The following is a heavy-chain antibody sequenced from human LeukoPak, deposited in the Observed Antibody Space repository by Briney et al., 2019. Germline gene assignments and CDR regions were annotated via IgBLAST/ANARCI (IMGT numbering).Heavy chain of an antibody. D-gene: IGHD4-17*01. J-gene: IGHJ4*02. CDR3: ARDKTTATTGVFWLGY. CDR1: GFTFSDYY. CDR2: ISTSSTYI. Sequence: GGSLRLSCAASGFTFSDYYMSWIRQAPGKGLEWVSSISTSSTYIYYADSVKSRFTISRDNAKNSLYLQMNSLRAEDTAVYYCARDKTTATTGVFWLGYWGQGILVTVSS. V-gene: IGHV3-11*06.